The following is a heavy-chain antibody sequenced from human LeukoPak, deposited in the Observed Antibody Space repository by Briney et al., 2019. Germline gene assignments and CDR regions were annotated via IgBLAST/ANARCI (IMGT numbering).Heavy chain of an antibody. J-gene: IGHJ6*03. V-gene: IGHV3-13*01. CDR1: GFTFSSFE. D-gene: IGHD1-1*01. CDR2: IWTGSEK. CDR3: ARGPPRGKYYYMDV. Sequence: GGSLRLSCAACGFTFSSFEMHGVRHPTGEGGEWVSTIWTGSEKYYPGSVEGRFTLSRDNAKNSLYLQMNSLTAGDTAVYYCARGPPRGKYYYMDVWGKGTTVTVSS.